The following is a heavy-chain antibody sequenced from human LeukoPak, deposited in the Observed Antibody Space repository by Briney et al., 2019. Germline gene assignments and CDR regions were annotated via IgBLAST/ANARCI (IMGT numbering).Heavy chain of an antibody. CDR2: ISGSGGST. D-gene: IGHD2-15*01. Sequence: GGSLRLSCAASGFTFSSYAMSWVRQAPGKGLEWVSAISGSGGSTYYADSVKGRFTISRDNSKNTLYLQMNSLRAEDTAVYYCAKGFRYCSGGSCRDYGMDVWGQGTTVTVSS. J-gene: IGHJ6*02. CDR1: GFTFSSYA. CDR3: AKGFRYCSGGSCRDYGMDV. V-gene: IGHV3-23*01.